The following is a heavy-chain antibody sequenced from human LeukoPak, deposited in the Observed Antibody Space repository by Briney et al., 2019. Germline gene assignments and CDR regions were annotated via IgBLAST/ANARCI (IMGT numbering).Heavy chain of an antibody. Sequence: GGSLRLSCAASGFTFSSYGMHWVRQAPGKGLEWVSSISSSSSYIYYADSVKGRFTISRDNAKNSLYLQMNSLRAEDTAVYYCARDNPGDFWSGYFVGFWFDPWGQGTLVTVSS. CDR2: ISSSSSYI. J-gene: IGHJ5*02. V-gene: IGHV3-21*01. D-gene: IGHD3-3*01. CDR3: ARDNPGDFWSGYFVGFWFDP. CDR1: GFTFSSYG.